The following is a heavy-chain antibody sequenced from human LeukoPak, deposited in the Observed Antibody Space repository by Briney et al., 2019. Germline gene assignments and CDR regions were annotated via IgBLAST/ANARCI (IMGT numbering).Heavy chain of an antibody. CDR3: ARGSGGNVQFDY. CDR2: INHSGST. D-gene: IGHD4-23*01. V-gene: IGHV4-34*01. Sequence: SETLSLTCAVYGGSFSGYYWSWIRQPPGKGLEWIGEINHSGSTNNPSLKSRVTISLDTSKNQFSLKLSSVAAADTAVYYCARGSGGNVQFDYWGQGTLVTVSS. J-gene: IGHJ4*02. CDR1: GGSFSGYY.